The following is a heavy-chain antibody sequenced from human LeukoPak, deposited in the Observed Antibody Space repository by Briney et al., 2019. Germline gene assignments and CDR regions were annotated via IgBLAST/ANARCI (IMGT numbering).Heavy chain of an antibody. CDR1: GGSFSGYY. V-gene: IGHV4-34*01. J-gene: IGHJ4*02. Sequence: PSETLSLTCAVYGGSFSGYYWSRIRQPPGKGLEGIGEINHSGSTNYNPSLKSRVTISVDTSKNQFSLKLSSVTAADTTVYYCAASRYDYGDYVPLVYWGQGTLVTVSS. CDR2: INHSGST. D-gene: IGHD4-17*01. CDR3: AASRYDYGDYVPLVY.